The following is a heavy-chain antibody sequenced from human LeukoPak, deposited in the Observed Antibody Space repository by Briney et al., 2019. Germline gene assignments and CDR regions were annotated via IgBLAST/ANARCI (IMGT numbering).Heavy chain of an antibody. CDR1: GFTFSTYW. CDR3: ARGFSDCTSARCFVGPYGMDV. J-gene: IGHJ6*02. V-gene: IGHV3-30*03. CDR2: ISYDGSNK. D-gene: IGHD2-2*01. Sequence: GGSLRLSCGASGFTFSTYWMSWVRQAPGKGLEWVAVISYDGSNKYYADSVKGRFTISRDNSRNTLFLQMNSLRAEDTAVYFCARGFSDCTSARCFVGPYGMDVWGQGTTVTVSS.